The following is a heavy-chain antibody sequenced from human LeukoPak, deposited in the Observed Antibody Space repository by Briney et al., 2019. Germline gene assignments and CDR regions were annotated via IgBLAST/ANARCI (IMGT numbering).Heavy chain of an antibody. CDR1: GFTFSSYS. Sequence: SGGSLRLSCAASGFTFSSYSMNWVRQAPGKGLEWVSSISSSSSYIYYADSVKGRFTISRDNAKNSLYLQMNSLRAEDTAVYYCARDNIAAAGTLNFDYWGQGTLVTVSS. J-gene: IGHJ4*02. CDR3: ARDNIAAAGTLNFDY. V-gene: IGHV3-21*01. D-gene: IGHD6-13*01. CDR2: ISSSSSYI.